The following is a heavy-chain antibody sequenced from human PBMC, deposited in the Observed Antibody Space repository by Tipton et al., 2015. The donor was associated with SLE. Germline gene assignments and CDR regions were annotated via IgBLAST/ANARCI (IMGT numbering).Heavy chain of an antibody. CDR1: GASVRSTSYH. J-gene: IGHJ6*02. Sequence: GLVKPSETLSLTCFVSGASVRSTSYHWGWIRQPPGKGLEWIGNIYYDGTAYSTPSLESRVSISVDTSKNQVSLKLSSVTAADTALYFCARHLGAARSPWYYFYGMDVWGQGTTVTVSS. V-gene: IGHV4-39*01. D-gene: IGHD6-6*01. CDR2: IYYDGTA. CDR3: ARHLGAARSPWYYFYGMDV.